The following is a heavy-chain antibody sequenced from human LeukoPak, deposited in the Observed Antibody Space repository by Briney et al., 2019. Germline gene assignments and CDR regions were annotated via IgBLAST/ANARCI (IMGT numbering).Heavy chain of an antibody. Sequence: PSQTLSLTCTVSGGAIASGGYSWNWIRQSPGKGLEWIGCIYDRGPAYYNPSLKSRFTISVDRPKNQFFLNVTSLTAADTAIYYCTRHKRWLQFPDAFDVWGQGTMVTVSS. J-gene: IGHJ3*01. D-gene: IGHD5-24*01. CDR1: GGAIASGGYS. V-gene: IGHV4-30-2*06. CDR3: TRHKRWLQFPDAFDV. CDR2: IYDRGPA.